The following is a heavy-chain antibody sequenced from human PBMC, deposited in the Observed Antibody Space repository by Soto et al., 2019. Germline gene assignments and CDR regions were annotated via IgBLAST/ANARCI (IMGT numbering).Heavy chain of an antibody. D-gene: IGHD6-19*01. J-gene: IGHJ6*02. CDR2: IGTAGDT. Sequence: EVQLVESGGGLVQPGGSLRLSCAASGFTFSSYDMHWVRQATGKGLEWVSAIGTAGDTYYPGSVKGRFTISRENAKNSLXXQMNSLRAGDTAVYYCAREAIAVAGTSYYYYGMDVWGQGTTVTVSS. CDR1: GFTFSSYD. CDR3: AREAIAVAGTSYYYYGMDV. V-gene: IGHV3-13*04.